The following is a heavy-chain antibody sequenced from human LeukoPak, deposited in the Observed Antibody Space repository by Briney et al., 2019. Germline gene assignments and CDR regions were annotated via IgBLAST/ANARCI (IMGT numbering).Heavy chain of an antibody. CDR2: VKTDGSRT. J-gene: IGHJ5*02. CDR1: GFTFSSHW. V-gene: IGHV3-74*01. D-gene: IGHD4-11*01. CDR3: VRDNSPGWFGP. Sequence: PGGSLRLSCAASGFTFSSHWMHWVRQGPEKALEWVSRVKTDGSRTDYADSVKGRFTIARDNAKNTLYLQMNSLRVEDTAVYYCVRDNSPGWFGPWGQGTLVTVSS.